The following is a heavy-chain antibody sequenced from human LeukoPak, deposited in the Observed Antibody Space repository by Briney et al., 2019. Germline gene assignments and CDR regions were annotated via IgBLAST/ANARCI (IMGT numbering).Heavy chain of an antibody. CDR1: GFTFSSYS. V-gene: IGHV3-48*01. CDR2: ISSSSSTI. D-gene: IGHD2-2*01. Sequence: GGSLRLSCAASGFTFSSYSMNWVRQAPGKGLDWVSYISSSSSTIYYADSVKGRFTISRDNAKNSLYLQMNSLRAEDTAVYYCARYQYQLLLGNWFDPWGQGTLVTVSS. J-gene: IGHJ5*02. CDR3: ARYQYQLLLGNWFDP.